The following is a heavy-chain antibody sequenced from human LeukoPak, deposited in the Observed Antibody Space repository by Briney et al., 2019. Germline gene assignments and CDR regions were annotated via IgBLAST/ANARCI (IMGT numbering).Heavy chain of an antibody. CDR2: IYYSGNT. D-gene: IGHD2-15*01. CDR1: GGSISSSTYH. J-gene: IGHJ5*01. CDR3: ARHSSPHAGSSSWYDF. V-gene: IGHV4-39*01. Sequence: SETLSLTCTVSGGSISSSTYHWGWIRQPPGKGLGWIGSIYYSGNTYYNPSLKSRVTISVDTSKNQFSVKLSSVTAADTAVYYCARHSSPHAGSSSWYDFWGQGTLVTVSS.